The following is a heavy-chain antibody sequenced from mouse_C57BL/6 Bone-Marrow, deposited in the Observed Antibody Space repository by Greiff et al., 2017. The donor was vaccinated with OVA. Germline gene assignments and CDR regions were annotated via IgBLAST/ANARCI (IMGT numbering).Heavy chain of an antibody. J-gene: IGHJ4*01. Sequence: VQLQQSGAELARPGASVKLSCKASGYTFTSYGISWVKQRTGQGLEWIGEIYPRSGNTYYNEKFKGKATLTADKSSSTAYMELRSLTSEDSAVYISVRRVGITDYAMDDWGQGTSVSVSS. CDR1: GYTFTSYG. V-gene: IGHV1-81*01. CDR2: IYPRSGNT. D-gene: IGHD2-14*01. CDR3: VRRVGITDYAMDD.